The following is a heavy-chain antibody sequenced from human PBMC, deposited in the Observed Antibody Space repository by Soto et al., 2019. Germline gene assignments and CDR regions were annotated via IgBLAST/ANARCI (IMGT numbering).Heavy chain of an antibody. CDR2: ISSSGGAI. CDR1: GFTFSDYY. V-gene: IGHV3-11*01. Sequence: VGSLRLSCAASGFTFSDYYMSWIRQAPGKGLEWISYISSSGGAIYHADSVKGRFTISRDNAKNSLYLQMNGLRAEDTAVYYCARDLKPREALATYYFDYWGQGNLV. CDR3: ARDLKPREALATYYFDY. D-gene: IGHD1-1*01. J-gene: IGHJ4*02.